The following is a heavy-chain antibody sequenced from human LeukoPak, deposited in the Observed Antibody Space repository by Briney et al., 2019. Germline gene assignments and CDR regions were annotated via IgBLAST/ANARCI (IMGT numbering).Heavy chain of an antibody. CDR3: AKDPSAAGTGDNDH. D-gene: IGHD6-13*01. V-gene: IGHV3-23*01. CDR2: ISGGGGST. J-gene: IGHJ4*02. Sequence: PGGSLRLSCAASGFTFSSYAMSWVRQAPGKGLEWVSAISGGGGSTYYADSVKGRFTISRDNSKNTLYLQMNSLRAEDTAVYYCAKDPSAAGTGDNDHWGQGTLVTVSS. CDR1: GFTFSSYA.